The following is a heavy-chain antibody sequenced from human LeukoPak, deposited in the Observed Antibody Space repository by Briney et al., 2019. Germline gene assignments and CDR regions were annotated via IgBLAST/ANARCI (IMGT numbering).Heavy chain of an antibody. V-gene: IGHV3-7*01. Sequence: GGSLRLSCAASGFTFSSFWMSWVRQAPGKGLEWVANIKQDGSNKYYADSVKGRFTISRDNSKNTLYLQMNSLRAEDTAVYYCARAGQQGYYYYGMDVWGQGTTVTVSS. CDR3: ARAGQQGYYYYGMDV. CDR1: GFTFSSFW. CDR2: IKQDGSNK. J-gene: IGHJ6*02. D-gene: IGHD6-13*01.